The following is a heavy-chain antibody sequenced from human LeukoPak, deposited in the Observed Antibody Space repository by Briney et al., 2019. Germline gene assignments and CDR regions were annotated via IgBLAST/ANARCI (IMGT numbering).Heavy chain of an antibody. CDR2: IIPIFGTA. J-gene: IGHJ6*03. CDR1: GGTFSSYA. Sequence: SLKLSCKASGGTFSSYAISWVRQAPGQGLEWMGGIIPIFGTANYAQKFQGRVTITADKSTSTAYMELSSLRSEDTAVYYCARVGSSWFYYYYYYMDVWGKGTTVTVSS. D-gene: IGHD6-13*01. V-gene: IGHV1-69*06. CDR3: ARVGSSWFYYYYYYMDV.